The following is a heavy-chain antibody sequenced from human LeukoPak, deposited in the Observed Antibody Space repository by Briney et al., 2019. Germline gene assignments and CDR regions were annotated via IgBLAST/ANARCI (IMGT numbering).Heavy chain of an antibody. D-gene: IGHD3-10*01. CDR1: GFTFSSYA. CDR2: ITTSGGST. CDR3: AKDHYVSGRYDAFDI. V-gene: IGHV3-23*01. Sequence: GGSLRLSCAASGFTFSSYAMSWVRQAPGEGLEWVSSITTSGGSTYYADSVKGRFTISRDNAKNTLYLQMNSLRAEDTAVYYCAKDHYVSGRYDAFDIWGQGTMATVSS. J-gene: IGHJ3*02.